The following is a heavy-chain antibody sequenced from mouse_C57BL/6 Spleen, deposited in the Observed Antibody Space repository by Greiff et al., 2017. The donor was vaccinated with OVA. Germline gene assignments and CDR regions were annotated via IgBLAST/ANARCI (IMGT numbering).Heavy chain of an antibody. V-gene: IGHV5-9-1*02. CDR1: GFTFSSYA. CDR2: ISSGGDYT. Sequence: EVKLVESGEGLVKPGGSLKLSCAASGFTFSSYAMSWVRQTPEKRLEWVAYISSGGDYTYYADTVKGRFTLSRDNARNTLYLQMSSLKSEDTAMYYFTRGSGYYAMDYWGQGTSVTVSS. CDR3: TRGSGYYAMDY. D-gene: IGHD1-3*01. J-gene: IGHJ4*01.